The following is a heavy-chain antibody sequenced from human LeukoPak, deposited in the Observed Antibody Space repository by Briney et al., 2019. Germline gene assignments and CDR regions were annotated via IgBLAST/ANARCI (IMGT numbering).Heavy chain of an antibody. J-gene: IGHJ4*02. CDR2: ISAYNGNT. Sequence: ASVKVSCKASGYTFTSYGISWVRQAPGQGLEWMGWISAYNGNTNYAQKLQGRVTMTTDTSTSTAYMELRSLRSGDTAVYYCARGGYDFWSGYYGYWGQGTLVTVSS. D-gene: IGHD3-3*01. CDR3: ARGGYDFWSGYYGY. V-gene: IGHV1-18*01. CDR1: GYTFTSYG.